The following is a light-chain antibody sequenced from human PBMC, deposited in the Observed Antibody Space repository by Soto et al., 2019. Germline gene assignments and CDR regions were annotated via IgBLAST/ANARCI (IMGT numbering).Light chain of an antibody. CDR2: GAS. Sequence: EIVMTQSPATLSVSPGERATLSCRASQSVSSNLAWYQQKPGQAPRLLIYGASTRATGIPARFSGSGSGTGFTLTISSLQSEDFAVYYCQQYNNWSVTFGQGTKVDIK. J-gene: IGKJ1*01. CDR1: QSVSSN. CDR3: QQYNNWSVT. V-gene: IGKV3-15*01.